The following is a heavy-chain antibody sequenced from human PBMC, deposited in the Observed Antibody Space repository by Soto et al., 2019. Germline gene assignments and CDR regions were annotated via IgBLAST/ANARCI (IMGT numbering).Heavy chain of an antibody. CDR1: GYTFTSYG. J-gene: IGHJ4*02. CDR3: ARGGGYNLNAYFDY. V-gene: IGHV1-18*01. CDR2: ISAYNGNT. D-gene: IGHD1-1*01. Sequence: VQLVQSGAEVKKPGASVKVSCKASGYTFTSYGISWVRQAPGQGLEWMGWISAYNGNTHDAQKHQGRVTITTDTSTSIAYMELRSLRSDDTAMYYCARGGGYNLNAYFDYWGQGTLVTVSS.